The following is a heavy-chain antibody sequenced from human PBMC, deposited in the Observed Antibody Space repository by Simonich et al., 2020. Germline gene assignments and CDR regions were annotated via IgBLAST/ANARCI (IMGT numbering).Heavy chain of an antibody. CDR2: IYNDGSNK. Sequence: QVQLVESGGGVVQPGRSLRLSCAASGFPFRSYAMHWVRQAQGKGVGGVAVIYNDGSNKYYAYSVKGRFTISRDNSKNTRYLQMNSLRAEDTAVYYCARDHLDSGSYYFDYWGQGTLVTVSS. CDR3: ARDHLDSGSYYFDY. CDR1: GFPFRSYA. D-gene: IGHD1-26*01. J-gene: IGHJ4*02. V-gene: IGHV3-30*07.